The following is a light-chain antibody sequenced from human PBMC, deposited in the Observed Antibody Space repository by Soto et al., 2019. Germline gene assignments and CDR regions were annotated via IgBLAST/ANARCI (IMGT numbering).Light chain of an antibody. CDR3: HQNYNTPRT. Sequence: DIQMTQSPSSLSVSVGDRVTITCRASQSISSYLNWYQQKPGKAPMLLIYAASSLKSGVPSRFSGSGSGTDFTLTISSLQPEDFATYYCHQNYNTPRTFGGGTKVEIK. CDR1: QSISSY. CDR2: AAS. V-gene: IGKV1-39*01. J-gene: IGKJ4*01.